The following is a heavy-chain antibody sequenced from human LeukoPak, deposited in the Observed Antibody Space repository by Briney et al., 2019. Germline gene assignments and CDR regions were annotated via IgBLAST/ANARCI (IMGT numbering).Heavy chain of an antibody. Sequence: PGMSLRLSCAASGFTFNNFGMHWVRQAPGKGLEWVAVIWYDGSNKYYADSVKGRFTISRDNSKNTLYLQMNSLRAEDTAVYYCARDGDITPTDVWGQGTTVTVSS. J-gene: IGHJ6*02. V-gene: IGHV3-33*08. CDR1: GFTFNNFG. CDR3: ARDGDITPTDV. D-gene: IGHD2-15*01. CDR2: IWYDGSNK.